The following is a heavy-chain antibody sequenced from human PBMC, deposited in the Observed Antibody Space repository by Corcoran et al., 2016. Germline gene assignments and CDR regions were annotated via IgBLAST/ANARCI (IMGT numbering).Heavy chain of an antibody. CDR2: IIPMFGTA. D-gene: IGHD5-18*01. CDR3: AGASGDRDRAMVRPFDY. Sequence: QVQLVQSGAEVKEPGSSVKVSCKASGGTFSRYAISWVRQAHGKGLEWMGGIIPMFGTANYEQKFQDRVTVTADESTTTAYMELSSLRSEDTAVYYCAGASGDRDRAMVRPFDYWGEGTLVTVSS. J-gene: IGHJ4*02. CDR1: GGTFSRYA. V-gene: IGHV1-69*01.